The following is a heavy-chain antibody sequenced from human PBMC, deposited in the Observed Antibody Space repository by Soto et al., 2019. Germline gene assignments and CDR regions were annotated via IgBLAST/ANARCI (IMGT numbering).Heavy chain of an antibody. Sequence: PGESLKISCKGSGYSFTSYWIGWVRQMPGKGLEWMGIIWPGDSDTTYSPSFQGQVTISADKSISTAYLQWSSLKASDTATYYCARLPTIRMPREPLASWGQGTLVTVSS. V-gene: IGHV5-51*01. CDR1: GYSFTSYW. CDR3: ARLPTIRMPREPLAS. D-gene: IGHD3-16*01. J-gene: IGHJ4*02. CDR2: IWPGDSDT.